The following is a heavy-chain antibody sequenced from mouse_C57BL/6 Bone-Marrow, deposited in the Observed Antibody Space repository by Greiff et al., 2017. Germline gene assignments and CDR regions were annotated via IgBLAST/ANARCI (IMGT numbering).Heavy chain of an antibody. J-gene: IGHJ1*03. CDR1: GYTFTSYD. Sequence: QVQLQQSGPELVKPGASVKLSCKASGYTFTSYDINWVKQRPGQGLEWIGWIYPRDGSTKYNEKFKGKATLTVATSSSKAYMELPSLTSEDSAVYFCARLEFDGSSGDWYFDVWGTGTTVTVSS. D-gene: IGHD1-1*01. CDR3: ARLEFDGSSGDWYFDV. V-gene: IGHV1-85*01. CDR2: IYPRDGST.